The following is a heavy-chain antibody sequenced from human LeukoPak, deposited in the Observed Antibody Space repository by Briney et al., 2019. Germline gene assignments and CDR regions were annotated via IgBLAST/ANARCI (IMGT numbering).Heavy chain of an antibody. CDR2: IYYSGST. CDR3: ARAYGYNYEHYFDC. J-gene: IGHJ4*02. Sequence: SETLSLTCTVSGGSISSYYWSWIRQPPGKGLEWIGYIYYSGSTNYNPSLKSRVTISVDTSKNQFSLKLSSVTAADTAVYYCARAYGYNYEHYFDCWGQGTLVTVSS. V-gene: IGHV4-59*01. CDR1: GGSISSYY. D-gene: IGHD5-24*01.